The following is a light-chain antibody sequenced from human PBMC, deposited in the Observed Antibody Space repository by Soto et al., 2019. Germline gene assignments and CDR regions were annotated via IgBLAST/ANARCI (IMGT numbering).Light chain of an antibody. CDR3: LLYYSGGRRV. CDR1: TGAVTSGHY. J-gene: IGLJ2*01. Sequence: VVTQEPSLTVSPGGTVTLTCGSSTGAVTSGHYPYWFQQKPGQAPRTLIYDTSNTHSWTPARFSGSLLGGKAALTLSGAQPEDEADYYCLLYYSGGRRVFGGGTKLTVL. V-gene: IGLV7-46*01. CDR2: DTS.